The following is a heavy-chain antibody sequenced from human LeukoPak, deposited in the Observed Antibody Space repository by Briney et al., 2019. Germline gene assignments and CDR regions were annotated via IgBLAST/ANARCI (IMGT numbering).Heavy chain of an antibody. D-gene: IGHD3-10*01. Sequence: ASVKVSCTASGYTFTPYDINWVRQATGQGLEWMGWMNPNSGNTGDAQKFQGRVTMTRNTSMGTAYMELSSLRSEDTAVYYCARANYYGSGKKDLDYWGQGTLVTVSS. J-gene: IGHJ4*02. CDR3: ARANYYGSGKKDLDY. V-gene: IGHV1-8*01. CDR2: MNPNSGNT. CDR1: GYTFTPYD.